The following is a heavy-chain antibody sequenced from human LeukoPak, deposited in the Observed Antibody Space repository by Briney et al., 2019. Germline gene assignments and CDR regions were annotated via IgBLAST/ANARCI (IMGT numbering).Heavy chain of an antibody. D-gene: IGHD3-10*01. CDR2: IYSGGST. CDR3: ARYGSGSYPQNAFDI. J-gene: IGHJ3*02. CDR1: GFTVSSNY. Sequence: GGSLRLSCAASGFTVSSNYMSRVRQAPGKGLEWVSVIYSGGSTYYADSVKGRFTISRDNSKNTLYLQMNSLRAEDTVVYYCARYGSGSYPQNAFDIWGQGTMVTVSS. V-gene: IGHV3-53*01.